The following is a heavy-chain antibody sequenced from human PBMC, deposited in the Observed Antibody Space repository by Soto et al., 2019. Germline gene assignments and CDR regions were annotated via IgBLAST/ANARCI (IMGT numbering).Heavy chain of an antibody. Sequence: GGSLRLSCAASGFTFSSYAMSWVRQAPGKGLEWVSAISGSGGSTYYADSVKGRFTISRDNSKNTLYLQMNSLRAEDTAVYYCAKGEYSYGYPLFDYWGQGTLVTSPQ. D-gene: IGHD5-18*01. CDR2: ISGSGGST. CDR1: GFTFSSYA. V-gene: IGHV3-23*01. CDR3: AKGEYSYGYPLFDY. J-gene: IGHJ4*02.